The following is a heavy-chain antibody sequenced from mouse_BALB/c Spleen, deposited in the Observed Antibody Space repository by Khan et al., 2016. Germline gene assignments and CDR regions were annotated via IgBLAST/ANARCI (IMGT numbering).Heavy chain of an antibody. Sequence: VQLKQSGPSLVKPSQTLSLTCSVTGDSISSGYWNWIRKFQGNKLEYMGYISYSGSTYNNTSLKSRISIPRDTSTNQYFLQLNSVTTEDTATYYCAGYDGYYCDYWGQGTTHTVSS. J-gene: IGHJ2*01. CDR2: ISYSGST. CDR3: AGYDGYYCDY. V-gene: IGHV3-8*02. D-gene: IGHD2-3*01. CDR1: GDSISSGY.